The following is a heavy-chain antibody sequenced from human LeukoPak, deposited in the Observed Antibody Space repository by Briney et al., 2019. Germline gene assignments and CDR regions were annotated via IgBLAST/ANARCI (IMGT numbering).Heavy chain of an antibody. D-gene: IGHD3-22*01. J-gene: IGHJ3*02. Sequence: SETLSLTCAVYGGSFSGYYWSWIRQPPGKGLEWIGEINHSGSTNYNPSLKSRVTISVDTSKNQFSLKLSSVTAVDTAVYYCARKRVVKHRGAFDIWGQGTMVTVSS. CDR2: INHSGST. V-gene: IGHV4-34*01. CDR3: ARKRVVKHRGAFDI. CDR1: GGSFSGYY.